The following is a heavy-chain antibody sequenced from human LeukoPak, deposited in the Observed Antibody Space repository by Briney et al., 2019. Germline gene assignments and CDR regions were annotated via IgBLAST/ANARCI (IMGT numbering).Heavy chain of an antibody. V-gene: IGHV4-61*02. CDR3: ARGSHVVLRFLEWRNPLLTPFDY. J-gene: IGHJ4*02. Sequence: SETLSLTCTVSGVSISSGSYYWSWVRQPAGKGLEWIGRIYTSGSTNYNPCLKSRITISVDTSKNQVSLKLSSVTAADTAVYYCARGSHVVLRFLEWRNPLLTPFDYWGQGTLVTVSS. CDR2: IYTSGST. CDR1: GVSISSGSYY. D-gene: IGHD3-3*01.